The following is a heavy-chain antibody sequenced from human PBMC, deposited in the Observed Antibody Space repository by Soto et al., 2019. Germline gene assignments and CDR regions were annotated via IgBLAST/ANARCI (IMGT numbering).Heavy chain of an antibody. CDR3: GRDSLVVRGVIRYYYYGMDV. CDR2: IYYSGST. CDR1: GGSISSYY. Sequence: PSETLSLTCTVSGGSISSYYWIWIRQPPGKGLEWIGYIYYSGSTNYNPSLKSRVTISVDTSKNQFSLKLSSVTAADTAVYYCGRDSLVVRGVIRYYYYGMDVWGQGTTVTVSS. D-gene: IGHD3-10*01. V-gene: IGHV4-59*01. J-gene: IGHJ6*02.